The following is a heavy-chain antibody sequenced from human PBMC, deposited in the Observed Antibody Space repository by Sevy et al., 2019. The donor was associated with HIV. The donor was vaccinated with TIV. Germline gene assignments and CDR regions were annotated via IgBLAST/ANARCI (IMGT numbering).Heavy chain of an antibody. Sequence: GGSLRLSCAASGFTFDDYAMHWVRQAPGKGLEWVSGISWNSGSIGYADSVKGRFTISRDNAKNSLYLQMNILRAEDTALYYCAKDIGRFLEWLHDAFDIWGQGTMVTVSS. D-gene: IGHD3-3*01. CDR3: AKDIGRFLEWLHDAFDI. CDR1: GFTFDDYA. CDR2: ISWNSGSI. V-gene: IGHV3-9*01. J-gene: IGHJ3*02.